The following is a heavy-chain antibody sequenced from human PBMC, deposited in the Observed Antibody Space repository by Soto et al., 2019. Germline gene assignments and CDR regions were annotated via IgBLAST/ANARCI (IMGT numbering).Heavy chain of an antibody. CDR2: IIPIFGTA. CDR1: GGTFSSYA. D-gene: IGHD6-6*01. Sequence: QVQLVQSGAEVKKPGSSVKVSCKASGGTFSSYAISWVRQAPGQGLEWMGGIIPIFGTANYAQKFQGRVTITADESTSTAYMELGSLRSEDTAVYYGARDVQHSSSSGLFDYWGQGTLVTVSS. V-gene: IGHV1-69*12. J-gene: IGHJ4*02. CDR3: ARDVQHSSSSGLFDY.